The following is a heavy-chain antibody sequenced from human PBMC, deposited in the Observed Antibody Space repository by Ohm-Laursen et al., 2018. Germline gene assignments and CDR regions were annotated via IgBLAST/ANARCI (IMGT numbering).Heavy chain of an antibody. V-gene: IGHV4-34*01. CDR3: ARGFSGWWGRIDY. CDR2: INHSRST. Sequence: TLSLTCAVYGGSFSGYYWNWIRQPPGKGLEWIGEINHSRSTKYNSSFKSRVTISVDTSTNQSSLKLSSVTAADTAVYYCARGFSGWWGRIDYWGQGILVTVSS. D-gene: IGHD6-19*01. J-gene: IGHJ4*02. CDR1: GGSFSGYY.